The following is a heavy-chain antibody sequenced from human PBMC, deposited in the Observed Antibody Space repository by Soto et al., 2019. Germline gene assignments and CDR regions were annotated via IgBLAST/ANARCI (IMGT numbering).Heavy chain of an antibody. J-gene: IGHJ6*02. CDR2: ISRSGDST. D-gene: IGHD3-16*01. CDR1: GFTFSSYA. V-gene: IGHV3-23*01. CDR3: AKGAFAGYYYYGMDV. Sequence: GGSLRLSCAASGFTFSSYAMTWVRQAPGKGLEWVSAISRSGDSTYYADSVKGRFTISRDNSKNTLYLQMNSLRAEDTAVYYCAKGAFAGYYYYGMDVWGQGTTVTVSS.